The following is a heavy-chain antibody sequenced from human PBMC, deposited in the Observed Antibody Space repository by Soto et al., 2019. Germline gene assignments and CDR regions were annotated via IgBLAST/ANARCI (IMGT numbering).Heavy chain of an antibody. V-gene: IGHV1-69*13. J-gene: IGHJ5*02. CDR2: IIPIFGTA. CDR1: GGTFSSYA. Sequence: RASVKVSCKASGGTFSSYAISWVRQAPGQGLEWMGGIIPIFGTANYAQKFQGRVTITADESTSTAYMELSSLRSEDTAVYYCARDPGVVTPRENWFDPWGQGTLVTVSS. D-gene: IGHD2-15*01. CDR3: ARDPGVVTPRENWFDP.